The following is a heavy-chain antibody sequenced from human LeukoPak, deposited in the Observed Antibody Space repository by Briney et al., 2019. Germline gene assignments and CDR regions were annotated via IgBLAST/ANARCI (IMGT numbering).Heavy chain of an antibody. D-gene: IGHD3-9*01. CDR2: ISYDGSNK. V-gene: IGHV3-30*18. Sequence: GGSLRLSCAASGFTFSSYGMHWVRQAPGKGLEWVAVISYDGSNKYYADSVKGRFTISRDNSKNTLYLQMNSLRAEDTAVYYCAKDLYLTGYSFDYWGQGTLVTVSS. J-gene: IGHJ4*02. CDR3: AKDLYLTGYSFDY. CDR1: GFTFSSYG.